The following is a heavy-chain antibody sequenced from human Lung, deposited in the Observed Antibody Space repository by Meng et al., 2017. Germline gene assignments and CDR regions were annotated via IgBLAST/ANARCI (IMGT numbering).Heavy chain of an antibody. CDR3: ARDEDISAAGYLLGDF. Sequence: QVQLVQSGPELKKPGSSVTLSCKPSGYTFAAYWIHWLRQAPGQGLEWMGRIDPKSDNTHYAQKFQGRVTMTRDTSISTAYMELSGLRPDDTAVYYCARDEDISAAGYLLGDFWGQGTLVTVSS. J-gene: IGHJ4*02. CDR2: IDPKSDNT. V-gene: IGHV1-2*06. CDR1: GYTFAAYW. D-gene: IGHD6-13*01.